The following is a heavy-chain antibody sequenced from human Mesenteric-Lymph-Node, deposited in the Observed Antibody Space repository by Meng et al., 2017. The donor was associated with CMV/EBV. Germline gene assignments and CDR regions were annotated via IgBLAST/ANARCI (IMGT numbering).Heavy chain of an antibody. D-gene: IGHD2-2*01. V-gene: IGHV4-34*01. CDR1: GGSFSGYY. Sequence: YGGSFSGYYWSWIRQPPGKGLEWIGEINHSGSTNYNPSLKSRVTISVDTSKNQFSLKLSSVTAADTAVYYCARGQSSKFRSSTSCYGYWGQGTLVTVSS. CDR3: ARGQSSKFRSSTSCYGY. CDR2: INHSGST. J-gene: IGHJ4*02.